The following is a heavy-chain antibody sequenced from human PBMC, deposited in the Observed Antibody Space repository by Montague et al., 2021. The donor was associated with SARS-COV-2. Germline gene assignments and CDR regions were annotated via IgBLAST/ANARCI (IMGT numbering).Heavy chain of an antibody. J-gene: IGHJ4*02. CDR1: GGSISSSNW. CDR3: ARKASRGITIFGVVTASYYLDY. Sequence: SETLSLTCAVYGGSISSSNWWSWVRQPPGKGLEWMGSIHYRGSTYYTPSLKSRVTISVDTSKNQFSLKLSSVTAEDTAVYYCARKASRGITIFGVVTASYYLDYWGQGTLVTVSS. D-gene: IGHD3-3*01. CDR2: IHYRGST. V-gene: IGHV4-39*01.